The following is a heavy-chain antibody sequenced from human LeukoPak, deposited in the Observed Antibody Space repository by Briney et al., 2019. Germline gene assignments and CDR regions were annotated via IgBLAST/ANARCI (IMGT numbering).Heavy chain of an antibody. CDR2: ISAYNGNT. Sequence: GASVTVSCKASVFTFTSYGISWVRQAPGQGLEWMGWISAYNGNTNYAQKLQGRVTMTTDTSTSTAYRGVRSLRSDDTAVYYWARGRVRGVTVGNYWGQGTLVTVSS. J-gene: IGHJ4*02. CDR1: VFTFTSYG. V-gene: IGHV1-18*01. CDR3: ARGRVRGVTVGNY. D-gene: IGHD3-10*01.